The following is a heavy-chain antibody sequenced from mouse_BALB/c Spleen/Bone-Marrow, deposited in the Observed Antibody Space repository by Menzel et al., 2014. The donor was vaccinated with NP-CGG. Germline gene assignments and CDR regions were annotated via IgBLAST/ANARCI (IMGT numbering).Heavy chain of an antibody. CDR1: GFTFSSYG. V-gene: IGHV5-6*01. CDR2: ISSGGSYT. CDR3: TRDDYDGAWFAY. J-gene: IGHJ3*01. D-gene: IGHD2-4*01. Sequence: EVMLVESGGDLVKPGGSLKLSCAASGFTFSSYGMSWVRQTPDKRLEWVATISSGGSYTYYPDSVKGRFTISRDNAKNTPYLQMSSLKSEDTAMYYCTRDDYDGAWFAYWGQGTLVTVSA.